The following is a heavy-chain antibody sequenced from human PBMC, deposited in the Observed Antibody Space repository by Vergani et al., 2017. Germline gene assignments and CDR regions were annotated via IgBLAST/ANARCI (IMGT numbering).Heavy chain of an antibody. D-gene: IGHD3-3*01. CDR2: ISAYNGNT. V-gene: IGHV1-18*01. CDR1: GYTFTSYG. CDR3: ARDEGRRDFWGGYRWGDAFDI. Sequence: QVQLVQSGAEVKKPGASVKVSCKASGYTFTSYGISWVRQAPGQGLEWMGWISAYNGNTNYAQKLQGRVTMTTDTSTSTAYMELRSLRSDETAVYYCARDEGRRDFWGGYRWGDAFDIWGQGTMVTVSS. J-gene: IGHJ3*02.